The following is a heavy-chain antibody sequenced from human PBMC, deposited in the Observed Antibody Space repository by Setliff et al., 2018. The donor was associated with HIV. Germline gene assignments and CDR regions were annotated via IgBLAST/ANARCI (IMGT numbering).Heavy chain of an antibody. CDR3: TTKPPAADFQH. D-gene: IGHD2-2*01. J-gene: IGHJ1*01. Sequence: PGGSLRLSCTASGFTFGDDAMSWFRQAPGKGLEWVGFIRSKTYGGTTEYAASVKGRFIMSRDDSKSIAYLQMNSLKTEDTAIYYCTTKPPAADFQHWGQGTLVTVSS. CDR1: GFTFGDDA. V-gene: IGHV3-49*03. CDR2: IRSKTYGGTT.